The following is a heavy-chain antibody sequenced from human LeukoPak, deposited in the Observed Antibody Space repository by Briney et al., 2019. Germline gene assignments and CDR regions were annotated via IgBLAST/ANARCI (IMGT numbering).Heavy chain of an antibody. J-gene: IGHJ4*02. D-gene: IGHD3-16*01. V-gene: IGHV4-61*02. Sequence: PSETLSLTCTVSGGSISSGNYYWSWVRQPAGKGLEWIGRSDTTGSTNYNPSLKSRVTISVDTSRNQFSLKLSSVTAADTAVYYCARLSDADWGYFDYWGQGTLVTVSS. CDR1: GGSISSGNYY. CDR3: ARLSDADWGYFDY. CDR2: SDTTGST.